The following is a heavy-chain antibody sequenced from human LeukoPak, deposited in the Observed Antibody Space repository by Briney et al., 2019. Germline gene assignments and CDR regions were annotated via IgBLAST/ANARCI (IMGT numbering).Heavy chain of an antibody. CDR3: VSRLGDY. D-gene: IGHD6-19*01. CDR2: INHSGST. Sequence: SETLSLTCAVYGGSFSGYYWSWIRQPPGKGLEWIGEINHSGSTNYNPSLKSRVTISVDTSKNQFSLKLSSVAAADTAVYYCVSRLGDYWGQGTLVTVSS. J-gene: IGHJ4*02. V-gene: IGHV4-34*01. CDR1: GGSFSGYY.